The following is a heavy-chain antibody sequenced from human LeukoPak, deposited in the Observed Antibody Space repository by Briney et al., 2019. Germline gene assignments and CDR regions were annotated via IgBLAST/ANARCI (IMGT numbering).Heavy chain of an antibody. V-gene: IGHV1-69*06. CDR1: GGTFSNYA. D-gene: IGHD4-23*01. CDR3: ASGYGGQNWFDP. J-gene: IGHJ5*02. Sequence: SVKVSCKASGGTFSNYAINWVRQAPGQGLEWMGGIIPIFGTANYAQKFQGRVTITADKSTSTVYMELNSLKSEDTAVYYCASGYGGQNWFDPWGQGTLVTVSS. CDR2: IIPIFGTA.